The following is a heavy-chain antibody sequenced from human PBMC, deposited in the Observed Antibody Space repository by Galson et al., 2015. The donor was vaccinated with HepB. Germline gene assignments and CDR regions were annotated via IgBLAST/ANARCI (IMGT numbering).Heavy chain of an antibody. CDR1: GFSLSTSGMC. J-gene: IGHJ4*02. CDR3: ARMAFTEGDDKKGVIDY. CDR2: IDWDDDK. V-gene: IGHV2-70*01. Sequence: PALVKPTQTLTLTCTFSGFSLSTSGMCVSWIRQPPGKALEWLAIIDWDDDKYYSSSLKTRLTISKDTSKNQVVFTMTNMDPVDTATYYCARMAFTEGDDKKGVIDYWGQGTLVTVSS. D-gene: IGHD5-24*01.